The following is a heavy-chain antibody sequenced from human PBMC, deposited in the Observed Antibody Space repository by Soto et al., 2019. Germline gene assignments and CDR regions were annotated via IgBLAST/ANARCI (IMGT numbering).Heavy chain of an antibody. V-gene: IGHV1-69*13. J-gene: IGHJ4*02. CDR2: IMPVFGKP. Sequence: SVKVSCKSSGGTFSSHAINWVRQAPGQGREWMGGIMPVFGKPNDAQRFQGRVTITADESTSTAYMELSSRRSEDTAVYYCSRGREMATTKDYFDYWGQGTLVTVSS. CDR1: GGTFSSHA. CDR3: SRGREMATTKDYFDY. D-gene: IGHD5-12*01.